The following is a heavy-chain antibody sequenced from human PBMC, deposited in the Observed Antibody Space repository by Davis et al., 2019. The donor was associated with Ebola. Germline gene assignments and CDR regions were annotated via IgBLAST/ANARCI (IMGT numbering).Heavy chain of an antibody. Sequence: GESLKISCAASGFTFSSYAMIWVRQAPGKGLEWVSTITGSGGSAYYADSVKGRFTISRDNSKNTLYLQMNSLRAEDTAVYYCAKSGVAYDSSGYYDYWGQGTLVTVSS. D-gene: IGHD3-22*01. V-gene: IGHV3-23*01. CDR1: GFTFSSYA. J-gene: IGHJ4*02. CDR3: AKSGVAYDSSGYYDY. CDR2: ITGSGGSA.